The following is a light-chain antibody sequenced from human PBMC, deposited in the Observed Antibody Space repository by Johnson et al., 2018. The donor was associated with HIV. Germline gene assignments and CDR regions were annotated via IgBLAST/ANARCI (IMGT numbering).Light chain of an antibody. CDR3: GTWDSSLSAHFV. CDR1: TSNIGNNY. V-gene: IGLV1-51*02. CDR2: EKN. Sequence: QPVLTQPPSVSAAPGQKVTIYCSGSTSNIGNNYVSWYQQLPGTAPKLLIYEKNKRPSGIPDRFSASKSGTSATLVITGLQTGDEADYYCGTWDSSLSAHFVFGTGTRVTV. J-gene: IGLJ1*01.